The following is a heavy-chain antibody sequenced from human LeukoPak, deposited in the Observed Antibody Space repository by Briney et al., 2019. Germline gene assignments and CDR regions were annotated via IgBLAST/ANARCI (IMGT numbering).Heavy chain of an antibody. J-gene: IGHJ4*02. CDR2: INPNSGGT. CDR1: GYTFTGYY. CDR3: AREELGGYYGSGSYSY. V-gene: IGHV1-2*04. D-gene: IGHD3-10*01. Sequence: ASVKVSCKASGYTFTGYYTHWVRQAPGQGLEWMGWINPNSGGTNYAQKFQGWVTMTRDTSISTAYMELSRLRSDDTAVYYCAREELGGYYGSGSYSYWGQGTLVTVSS.